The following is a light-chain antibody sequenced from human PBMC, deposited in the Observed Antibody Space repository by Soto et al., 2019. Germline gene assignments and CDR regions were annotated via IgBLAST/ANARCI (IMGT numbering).Light chain of an antibody. CDR2: SNN. CDR1: SSNIGSNT. J-gene: IGLJ2*01. CDR3: AAWDDSLNGPV. Sequence: QSVLTQPPSASGTPGQRVTISCSGSSSNIGSNTVNWYQQLPGTAPKLLIYSNNQRPSGVPDRFSGSKSGTSASLAISVPQSEDEADYYCAAWDDSLNGPVFGGGTQLTVL. V-gene: IGLV1-44*01.